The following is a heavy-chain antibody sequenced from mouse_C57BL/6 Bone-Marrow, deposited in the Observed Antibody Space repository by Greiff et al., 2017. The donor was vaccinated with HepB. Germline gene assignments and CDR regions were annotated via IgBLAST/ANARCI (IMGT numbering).Heavy chain of an antibody. CDR1: GYTFTDYY. CDR2: INPYNGGT. V-gene: IGHV1-19*01. D-gene: IGHD2-4*01. CDR3: ARLRLRPLYYAMDY. J-gene: IGHJ4*01. Sequence: EVQLQQSGPVLVKPGASVKMSCKASGYTFTDYYMNWVKQSHGKSLEWIGVINPYNGGTSYNQKFKGKATLTVDKSSSTAYMELNSLTSEDSAVYYCARLRLRPLYYAMDYWGQGTSVTVSS.